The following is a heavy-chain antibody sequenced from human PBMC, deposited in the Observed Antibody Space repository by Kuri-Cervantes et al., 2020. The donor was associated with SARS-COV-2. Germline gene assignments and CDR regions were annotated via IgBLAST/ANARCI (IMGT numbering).Heavy chain of an antibody. J-gene: IGHJ4*02. CDR1: GFNFSRTD. Sequence: GGSLRLSCAASGFNFSRTDMHWVRQAPGKGPEWVAVISHDGKNKKCIASGKGRFTISRYNSQNTLYLHMKSLRSEDTAMYYCAKDRVGVQDFWGQGTLVTVSS. CDR3: AKDRVGVQDF. CDR2: ISHDGKNK. D-gene: IGHD2-21*01. V-gene: IGHV3-30*18.